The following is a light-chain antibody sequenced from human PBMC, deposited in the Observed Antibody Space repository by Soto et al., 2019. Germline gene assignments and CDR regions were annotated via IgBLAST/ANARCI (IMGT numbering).Light chain of an antibody. CDR1: QSVSSNF. V-gene: IGKV3-20*01. CDR2: NAS. Sequence: EIVLTQSPGTLSLSPGERATLFCRASQSVSSNFLAWYQQKPGQAPRLLIYNASRRAAGIPDRFRGSGSGTDFTLTISRLEPEDFAVYYCQQYSTSSPRYTFGQGTKLEIK. CDR3: QQYSTSSPRYT. J-gene: IGKJ2*01.